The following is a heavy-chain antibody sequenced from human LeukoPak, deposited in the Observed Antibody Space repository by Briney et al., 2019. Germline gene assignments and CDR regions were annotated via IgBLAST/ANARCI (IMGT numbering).Heavy chain of an antibody. CDR2: ISSSSSYI. D-gene: IGHD3-22*01. Sequence: PGGSLRLSCAASGFTFSSYSMNWVRQAPGKGLEWVSSISSSSSYIYYADSVKGRFTISRDNAKHSLYLKMNSLRAEDTAVYYFARAAYSGYDAFYESSGYYWGYYFDYWGQGTLVTVSS. CDR3: ARAAYSGYDAFYESSGYYWGYYFDY. J-gene: IGHJ4*02. V-gene: IGHV3-21*01. CDR1: GFTFSSYS.